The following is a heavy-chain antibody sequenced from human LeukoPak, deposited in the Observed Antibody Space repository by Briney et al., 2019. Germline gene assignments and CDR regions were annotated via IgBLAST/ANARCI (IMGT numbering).Heavy chain of an antibody. J-gene: IGHJ3*02. Sequence: GGSLRLSCAASGFTFSNAWMSWVRQAPGKGLEWVGRIKSKTDAGTTDYAAPVKGRFTISRDDSKHTLYLQMNSLKTEDTAVYYCTTAERYCSGGSCWADAFDIWGQGTMVTVSS. CDR2: IKSKTDAGTT. D-gene: IGHD2-15*01. CDR1: GFTFSNAW. V-gene: IGHV3-15*01. CDR3: TTAERYCSGGSCWADAFDI.